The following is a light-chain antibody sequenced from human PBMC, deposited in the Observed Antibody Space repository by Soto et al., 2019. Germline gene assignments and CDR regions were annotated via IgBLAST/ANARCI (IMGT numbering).Light chain of an antibody. V-gene: IGLV2-11*01. CDR3: CSYAGSYVV. CDR2: DVT. Sequence: QSVLTQPRSVSGSPGQSVTISCTGTSSDVGGYNYVSWYHHHPGKAPKLMIYDVTRRPSGVPDRFSGSKSGNTASLTISGLQTEDEADYYCCSYAGSYVVFGGGTKLTVL. CDR1: SSDVGGYNY. J-gene: IGLJ2*01.